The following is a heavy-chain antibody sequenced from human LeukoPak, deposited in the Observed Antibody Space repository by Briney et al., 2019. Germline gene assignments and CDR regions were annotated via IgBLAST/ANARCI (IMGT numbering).Heavy chain of an antibody. D-gene: IGHD6-13*01. CDR1: GFWFSGYW. V-gene: IGHV3-7*01. J-gene: IGHJ6*02. CDR2: INQAGSEI. Sequence: PGGSLRLSCAASGFWFSGYWMTWVRQAPGKGLEWVANINQAGSEIYYVDSVKGRFTISRDNAKNSLYLQMDSLRAEDTAVYYCARDTSSSWYVWGQGTTVTVSS. CDR3: ARDTSSSWYV.